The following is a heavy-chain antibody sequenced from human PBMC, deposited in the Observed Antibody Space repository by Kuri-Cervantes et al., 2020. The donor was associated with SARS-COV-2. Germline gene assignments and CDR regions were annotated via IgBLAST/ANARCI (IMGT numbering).Heavy chain of an antibody. Sequence: SETLSLTCTVSGGSISSYYWSWIRQPPGKGLEWIGYIYYSGSTNYNPSLKSRITISVDTSKNQFSLKLRSVTAADTAVYYCAKVLGWELLSPLGDYWGQGTLVTVSS. V-gene: IGHV4-59*01. CDR1: GGSISSYY. D-gene: IGHD1-26*01. CDR3: AKVLGWELLSPLGDY. CDR2: IYYSGST. J-gene: IGHJ4*02.